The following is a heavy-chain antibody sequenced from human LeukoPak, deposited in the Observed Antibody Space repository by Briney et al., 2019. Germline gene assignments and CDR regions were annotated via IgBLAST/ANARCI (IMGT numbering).Heavy chain of an antibody. V-gene: IGHV3-30*18. CDR2: ISYDGSDK. CDR1: GFTFSSHG. D-gene: IGHD6-19*01. J-gene: IGHJ4*02. Sequence: PGGSLRLPCAASGFTFSSHGMHWVRQAPGKGLEWVAVISYDGSDKYYADSVKGRFTISRDIPKNTLYLQMNSLRAEDTAVYYCVKREYSSASFDYWGQGTLVTVSS. CDR3: VKREYSSASFDY.